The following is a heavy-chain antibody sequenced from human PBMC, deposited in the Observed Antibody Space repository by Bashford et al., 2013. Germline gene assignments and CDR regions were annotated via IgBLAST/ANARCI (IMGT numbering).Heavy chain of an antibody. D-gene: IGHD3-16*01. CDR1: GGSISSGSYY. J-gene: IGHJ5*02. V-gene: IGHV4-61*02. CDR2: IYTSGST. Sequence: SETLSLTCSVSGGSISSGSYYWSWIRQPAGKGLEWIGRIYTSGSTNYNPSLKSRVTISVDTSKNQFSLNLSSVTAADTAVYYCARSAMFIPFDPWGQGTLVTVSS. CDR3: ARSAMFIPFDP.